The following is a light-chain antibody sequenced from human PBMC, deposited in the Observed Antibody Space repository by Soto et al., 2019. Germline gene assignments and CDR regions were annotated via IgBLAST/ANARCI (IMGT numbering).Light chain of an antibody. V-gene: IGKV3-15*01. CDR1: QSVSSN. J-gene: IGKJ1*01. Sequence: EIVMTQSPATLSVSPGERATLSCRASQSVSSNLAWYQQKPGQAPRLLIYGASTRATGNPARFSGSGSGTEFTLTLSSLQSEDFAVYYCQQYNNWPPWTFGQGTKVEIK. CDR2: GAS. CDR3: QQYNNWPPWT.